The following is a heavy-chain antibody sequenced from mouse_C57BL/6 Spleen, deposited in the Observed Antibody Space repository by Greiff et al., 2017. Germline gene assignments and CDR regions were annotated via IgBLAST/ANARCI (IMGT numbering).Heavy chain of an antibody. Sequence: QVQLQQPGAELVKPGASVKLSCKASGYTFTSYWMHWVKQRPGQGLEWIGMIHPNSGSNNYNEKFKNKATLTVDKSSSTASMQLSSLTSEDSAVYYCARNYYFDDWGQGTTLTVSS. CDR3: ARNYYFDD. CDR1: GYTFTSYW. V-gene: IGHV1-64*01. CDR2: IHPNSGSN. J-gene: IGHJ2*01.